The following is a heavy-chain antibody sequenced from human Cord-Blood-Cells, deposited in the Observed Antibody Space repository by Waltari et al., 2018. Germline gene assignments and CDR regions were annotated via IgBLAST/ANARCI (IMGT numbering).Heavy chain of an antibody. CDR1: GFTFSSYS. Sequence: EVQLVESGGGLVKPGGSLRLSCAASGFTFSSYSMNWVRQAPGKGLEWVSSISSSSSYIYDADSVKCRFTISRDNAKNSLYLQMNSLRAEDTAVYYCARDKYSSSWFDYWGQGTLVTVSS. J-gene: IGHJ4*02. V-gene: IGHV3-21*01. D-gene: IGHD6-13*01. CDR2: ISSSSSYI. CDR3: ARDKYSSSWFDY.